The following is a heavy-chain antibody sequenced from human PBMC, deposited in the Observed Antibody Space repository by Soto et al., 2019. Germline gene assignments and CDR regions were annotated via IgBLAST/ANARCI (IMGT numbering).Heavy chain of an antibody. CDR1: GFTFGASA. CDR2: IGSRGETYAT. V-gene: IGHV3-73*01. Sequence: GGSLRLSCAASGFTFGASALQWVRQASGKGLEWLGRIGSRGETYATTYAASVKGRFTISRDDSKKTAYLQMNSLESEDTAVYYCARTRPGLYFDYWGQGTLVTVSS. J-gene: IGHJ4*02. CDR3: ARTRPGLYFDY.